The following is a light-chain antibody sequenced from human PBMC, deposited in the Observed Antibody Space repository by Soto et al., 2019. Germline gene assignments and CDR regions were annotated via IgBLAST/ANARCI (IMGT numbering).Light chain of an antibody. Sequence: EIVMTQSPATLSVSPGERATLSCRASQSVSSYLAWYQQKPGLPPRLLTYDASTRATGIPDRFSGGGSGTDFTLTISSLQSADFAVYYCQQYSNWPPLYTFGRGTKLEIK. CDR2: DAS. V-gene: IGKV3-15*01. CDR1: QSVSSY. CDR3: QQYSNWPPLYT. J-gene: IGKJ2*01.